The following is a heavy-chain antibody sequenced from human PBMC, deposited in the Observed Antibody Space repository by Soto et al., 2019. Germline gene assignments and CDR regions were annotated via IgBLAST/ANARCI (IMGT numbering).Heavy chain of an antibody. CDR2: IYYSGST. CDR3: ARGSGYDITDYYYYYYMDV. CDR1: GGSISSGGYY. J-gene: IGHJ6*03. Sequence: SETLSLTCTVSGGSISSGGYYWSWIRQHPGKGLEWIGYIYYSGSTYYNPSLKSRVTISVDTSKNQFSLKLSSVTAADTAVYYCARGSGYDITDYYYYYYMDVWGKGTTVTVSS. V-gene: IGHV4-31*03. D-gene: IGHD5-12*01.